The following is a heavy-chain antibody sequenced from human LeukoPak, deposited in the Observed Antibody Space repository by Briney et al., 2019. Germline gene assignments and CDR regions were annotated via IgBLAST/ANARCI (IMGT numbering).Heavy chain of an antibody. Sequence: PSETLSLTCTVSGGSISSGSYYWSWIRQPAGKGLEWIGRIYTSGSTNYNPSLKSRVTISVDTSKNQFSLKLSSVTAADTAVYYCARANSSGWNYYYYYMDVWGKGTTVTVSS. CDR3: ARANSSGWNYYYYYMDV. V-gene: IGHV4-61*02. D-gene: IGHD6-19*01. CDR1: GGSISSGSYY. CDR2: IYTSGST. J-gene: IGHJ6*03.